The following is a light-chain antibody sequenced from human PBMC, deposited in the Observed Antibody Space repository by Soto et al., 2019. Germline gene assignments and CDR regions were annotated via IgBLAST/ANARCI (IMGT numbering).Light chain of an antibody. CDR3: QSYDSTLDARYV. CDR2: GDS. CDR1: GSNIGAGYD. J-gene: IGLJ1*01. Sequence: QSVLTQPPSVSGAPGQRVTISCTGSGSNIGAGYDVHWYQHRPGTAPKLFVFGDSHRPSGVPDRFSGSKSGTSASLAITGLQAEDEGDYYCQSYDSTLDARYVFGTGTKLTVL. V-gene: IGLV1-40*01.